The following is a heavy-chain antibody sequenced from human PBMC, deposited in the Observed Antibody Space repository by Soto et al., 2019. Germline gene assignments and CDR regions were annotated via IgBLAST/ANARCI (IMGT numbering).Heavy chain of an antibody. CDR2: INAGNGNI. V-gene: IGHV1-3*01. Sequence: ASVKVSCKASGYTFTSSAIHWVRQAPGQGLEWMGWINAGNGNIKHSQKFQHRVTITRGTSASTAYMELSSLRLEDTAVYYCARDGAVAGDSNFDYWGQGTLVTVSS. J-gene: IGHJ4*02. CDR3: ARDGAVAGDSNFDY. CDR1: GYTFTSSA. D-gene: IGHD6-19*01.